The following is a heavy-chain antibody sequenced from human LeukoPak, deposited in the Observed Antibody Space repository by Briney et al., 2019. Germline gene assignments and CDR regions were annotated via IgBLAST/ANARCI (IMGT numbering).Heavy chain of an antibody. J-gene: IGHJ6*03. Sequence: PSETLSLTCTVSGGSISSYYWSWIRQPPGKGLEWIGYIYYSGSTNYNPSLKSRVTISVDTSKNQFSLKLSSVTAADTAVYYCAREYCSSTSCYGNYCYMDVWGKGTTVTVSS. CDR2: IYYSGST. CDR3: AREYCSSTSCYGNYCYMDV. D-gene: IGHD2-2*01. V-gene: IGHV4-59*01. CDR1: GGSISSYY.